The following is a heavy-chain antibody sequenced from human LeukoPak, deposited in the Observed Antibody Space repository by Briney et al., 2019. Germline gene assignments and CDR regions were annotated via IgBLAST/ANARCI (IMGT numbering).Heavy chain of an antibody. D-gene: IGHD6-6*01. J-gene: IGHJ5*02. V-gene: IGHV4-31*03. CDR1: GGSISSGGYY. CDR3: AGGGSSGNNWFDP. Sequence: SQTLSLTCTVSGGSISSGGYYWSWIRQHPGKGLEWIGYIYYSGSTYYNPSLKSRVTISVDTSKNQFSLKLSSVTAADTAVYYCAGGGSSGNNWFDPWGQGTLVTVSS. CDR2: IYYSGST.